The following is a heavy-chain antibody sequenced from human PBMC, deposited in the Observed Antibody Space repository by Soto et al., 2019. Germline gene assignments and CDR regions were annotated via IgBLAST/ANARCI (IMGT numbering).Heavy chain of an antibody. D-gene: IGHD3-22*01. CDR2: ISSSDSII. Sequence: PGGSLRLSCAASGFTFNDYYMSWIRQAPGKGLEWVSYISSSDSIIYYADSVKGRFTISRDNAKNSLYLQMNSLRAEDTAVYYCARDLGYYDSSGYFDYRGQGTLVTVS. CDR3: ARDLGYYDSSGYFDY. CDR1: GFTFNDYY. J-gene: IGHJ4*02. V-gene: IGHV3-11*01.